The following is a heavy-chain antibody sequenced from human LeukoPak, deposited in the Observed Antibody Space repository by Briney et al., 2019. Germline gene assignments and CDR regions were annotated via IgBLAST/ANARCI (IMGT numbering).Heavy chain of an antibody. V-gene: IGHV3-53*05. CDR3: AKEYANRPDYFDY. D-gene: IGHD2-2*01. Sequence: GGSLRLSCAASGLTVSSNYMSWVRQAQGKGLEWVSIIYRGGETYYPDSVKGRFIISKDNSKNTVYLQMNSLRPEDTAVYYCAKEYANRPDYFDYWGQGTLVTVSS. CDR2: IYRGGET. CDR1: GLTVSSNY. J-gene: IGHJ4*02.